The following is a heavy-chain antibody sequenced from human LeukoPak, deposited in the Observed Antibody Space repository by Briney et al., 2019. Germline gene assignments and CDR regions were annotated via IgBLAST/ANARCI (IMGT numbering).Heavy chain of an antibody. D-gene: IGHD4-11*01. V-gene: IGHV1-2*02. Sequence: ASVKVSCKTSGYTFIGYYIHWVRQAPGQGLEWMGWINPNSGGTNYAQKFQGRVTMTRDTSISTAYMELSRLRSDDTAVYYCAKVTTVTTFDYWGQGTLVTVSS. CDR1: GYTFIGYY. J-gene: IGHJ4*02. CDR2: INPNSGGT. CDR3: AKVTTVTTFDY.